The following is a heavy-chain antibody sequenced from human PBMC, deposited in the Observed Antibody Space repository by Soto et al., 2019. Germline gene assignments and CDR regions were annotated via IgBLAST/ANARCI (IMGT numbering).Heavy chain of an antibody. CDR2: IYYSGST. CDR1: GGSISSGGYY. J-gene: IGHJ3*02. CDR3: TTWAAAGNKGAFDI. D-gene: IGHD6-13*01. V-gene: IGHV4-31*03. Sequence: QVQLQESGPGLVKPSQTLSLTCTVSGGSISSGGYYWSWIRQHPGKGLEWIGYIYYSGSTYYNPSLKSRVTISVDTSKNQFSLKLSSVTAADTAVYYCTTWAAAGNKGAFDIWGQGTMVTVSS.